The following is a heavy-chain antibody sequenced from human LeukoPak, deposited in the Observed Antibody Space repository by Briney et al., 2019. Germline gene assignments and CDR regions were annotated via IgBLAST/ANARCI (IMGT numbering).Heavy chain of an antibody. CDR2: INHSGST. CDR1: GGSFSGYY. J-gene: IGHJ4*02. D-gene: IGHD3-9*01. Sequence: SETLSLACAVYGGSFSGYYWSWIRQPPGKGLEWIGGINHSGSTNYNPSLKSRVTISVDTSKNQFSLKLSSVTAADTAVYYCAREKRYYDILTGPWGQGTLVTVSS. V-gene: IGHV4-34*01. CDR3: AREKRYYDILTGP.